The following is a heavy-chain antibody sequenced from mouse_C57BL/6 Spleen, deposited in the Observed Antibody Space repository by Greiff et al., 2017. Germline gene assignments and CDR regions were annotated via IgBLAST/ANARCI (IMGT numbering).Heavy chain of an antibody. J-gene: IGHJ4*01. V-gene: IGHV2-6*03. CDR3: ARRGNGYDGGVMDY. CDR2: IWSDGST. D-gene: IGHD2-2*01. CDR1: GFSLTSYG. Sequence: VKLMESGPGLVAPSQSLSITCTVSGFSLTSYGVHWVRQPPGKGLEWLVVIWSDGSTTYNSALKSRLSISKDNSKSQVFLKMNSLQTDDTAMYYCARRGNGYDGGVMDYWGQGTSVTVSS.